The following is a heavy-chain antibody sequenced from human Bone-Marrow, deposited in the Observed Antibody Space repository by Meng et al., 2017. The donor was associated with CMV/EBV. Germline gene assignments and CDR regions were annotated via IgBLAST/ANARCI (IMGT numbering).Heavy chain of an antibody. V-gene: IGHV3-21*01. CDR3: AREESSSAFDS. J-gene: IGHJ4*02. CDR1: RFPFSGYT. CDR2: FSTSRSYI. D-gene: IGHD6-6*01. Sequence: LSCATSRFPFSGYTMNWVRQTPGKGLELVSSFSTSRSYIYYANSMKGRFTISRDNAKNSLYLEMNSLRDEDTAVYYCAREESSSAFDSWGQGTLVTVSS.